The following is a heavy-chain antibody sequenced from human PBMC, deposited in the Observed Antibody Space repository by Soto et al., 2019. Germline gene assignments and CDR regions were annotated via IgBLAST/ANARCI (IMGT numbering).Heavy chain of an antibody. CDR2: INAGNGNT. D-gene: IGHD5-18*01. Sequence: QVQLVQSGAEVKKPGASVKVSCKASGYTFTSYAMHWVRQAPGQRLEWMGWINAGNGNTKYSQKFQGRVTITRDTSASTAYMELSSLRSEDTAVYYCARGLHGYLYDFDYWGQGTLVTVSS. CDR1: GYTFTSYA. CDR3: ARGLHGYLYDFDY. J-gene: IGHJ4*02. V-gene: IGHV1-3*01.